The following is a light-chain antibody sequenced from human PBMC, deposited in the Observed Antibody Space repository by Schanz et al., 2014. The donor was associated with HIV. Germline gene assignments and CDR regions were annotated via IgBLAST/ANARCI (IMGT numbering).Light chain of an antibody. J-gene: IGKJ1*01. Sequence: EIVMTQSSATLSLSPGERATVSCRASQSVSSNLAWYQQKLGQAPRLLIYDASTRATGIPARFSGRGSGTDFTLTISSLQSEDFASYYCQQYSNWPTFGQGTKVEIK. CDR3: QQYSNWPT. CDR1: QSVSSN. V-gene: IGKV3-15*01. CDR2: DAS.